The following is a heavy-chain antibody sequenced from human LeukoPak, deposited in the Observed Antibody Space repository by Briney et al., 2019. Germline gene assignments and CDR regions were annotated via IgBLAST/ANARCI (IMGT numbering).Heavy chain of an antibody. J-gene: IGHJ4*02. CDR1: GGSISSGDYY. D-gene: IGHD4-23*01. V-gene: IGHV4-30-4*01. CDR2: IYYSGST. CDR3: ARVRWYYFDY. Sequence: SETLSLTCTVSGGSISSGDYYWSWIRQPPGKGLEWIWYIYYSGSTYYNPSLKSRFTISVDTSKNQFSLKLSSVTAADTAVYYCARVRWYYFDYWGQGTLVSVSS.